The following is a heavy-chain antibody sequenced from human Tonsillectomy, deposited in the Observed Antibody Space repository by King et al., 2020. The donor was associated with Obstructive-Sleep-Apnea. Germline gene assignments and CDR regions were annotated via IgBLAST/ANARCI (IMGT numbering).Heavy chain of an antibody. Sequence: VQLVESGGGVVQPGRSLRLSCAASGFTFSSYAMDWVRQAPGKGLEWVALISFDGSNKYYADSVKGRFTISRDNSKNKLYLQMNSLSAEDTAVYYCARDCSSINCSDAFDIWGQGTMVTVSS. CDR3: ARDCSSINCSDAFDI. CDR1: GFTFSSYA. D-gene: IGHD2-2*01. V-gene: IGHV3-30-3*01. J-gene: IGHJ3*02. CDR2: ISFDGSNK.